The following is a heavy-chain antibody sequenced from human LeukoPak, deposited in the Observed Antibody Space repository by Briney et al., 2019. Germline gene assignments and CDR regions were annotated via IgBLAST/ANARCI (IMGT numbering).Heavy chain of an antibody. CDR1: GYTFTGYY. Sequence: ASVKVSCKASGYTFTGYYMHWVRQAPGQGLEWMGWINPNSGGTNYAQKFQGRVAMTRDTSISTAYMELSRLRSDDTAVYYCARDLQWPDAFDIWGQGTMVTDSS. CDR2: INPNSGGT. CDR3: ARDLQWPDAFDI. J-gene: IGHJ3*02. V-gene: IGHV1-2*02. D-gene: IGHD6-19*01.